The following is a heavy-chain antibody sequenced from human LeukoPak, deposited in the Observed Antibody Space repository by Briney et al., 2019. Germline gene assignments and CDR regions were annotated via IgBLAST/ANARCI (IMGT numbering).Heavy chain of an antibody. J-gene: IGHJ4*02. Sequence: GASVKVSCKASGYTFTRYNIHWVRQAPGQGLEWMGCINPDSGGTNYAQKFQGRVIMTMDTSISASYMELSRLRSDDTAVYYCARDDYVDYAPEDYWGQGTLVTVSS. CDR3: ARDDYVDYAPEDY. D-gene: IGHD4-17*01. V-gene: IGHV1-2*02. CDR2: INPDSGGT. CDR1: GYTFTRYN.